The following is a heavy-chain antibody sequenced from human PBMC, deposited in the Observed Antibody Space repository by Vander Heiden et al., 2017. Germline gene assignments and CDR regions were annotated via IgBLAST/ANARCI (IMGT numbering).Heavy chain of an antibody. V-gene: IGHV2-26*01. CDR2: IFSNDEK. J-gene: IGHJ4*02. D-gene: IGHD3-9*01. Sequence: QVTLKESGPVLVKPTETLTLTCTVSGFSLSNARMGVSWIRQPPGKALGWLAHIFSNDEKSYGTALKSRLTISKDTSKSQVVLTMTNMDPVDTATYYCARMAADIPHTFKNRYFDWLWAVDYWGQGTLVTVSS. CDR3: ARMAADIPHTFKNRYFDWLWAVDY. CDR1: GFSLSNARMG.